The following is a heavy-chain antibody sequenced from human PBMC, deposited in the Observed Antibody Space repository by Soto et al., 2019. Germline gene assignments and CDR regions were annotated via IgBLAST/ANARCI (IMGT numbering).Heavy chain of an antibody. CDR3: ARDREEDYYDSSGYVFDY. D-gene: IGHD3-22*01. J-gene: IGHJ4*02. CDR1: GFTFSSYS. Sequence: EVQLVESGGGLVKPGGSLRLSCAASGFTFSSYSMNWVRQAPGKGLEWVSSISSSSSTTYYADSVKGRFTISRDNAKNSLYLQMNSLRDEDTAVYYCARDREEDYYDSSGYVFDYWGQGTLVTVSS. V-gene: IGHV3-21*01. CDR2: ISSSSSTT.